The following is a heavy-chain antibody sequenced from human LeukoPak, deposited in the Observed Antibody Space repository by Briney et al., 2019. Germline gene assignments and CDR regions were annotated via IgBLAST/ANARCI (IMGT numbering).Heavy chain of an antibody. J-gene: IGHJ5*02. Sequence: SETLSLTCAVYGGSFSGYYWSWIRQPPGKGLEWIGEIDHSGSTNYNPSLESRVTISVDTSKNQLSLKLSSVTAADTAVYYCARGGYCSSTSCYDWFDPWGQGTLVTVSS. CDR3: ARGGYCSSTSCYDWFDP. CDR2: IDHSGST. V-gene: IGHV4-34*01. D-gene: IGHD2-2*01. CDR1: GGSFSGYY.